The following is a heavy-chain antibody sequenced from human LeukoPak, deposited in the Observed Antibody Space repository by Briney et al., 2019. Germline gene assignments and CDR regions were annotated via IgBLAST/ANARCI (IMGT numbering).Heavy chain of an antibody. CDR2: FYHSERT. Sequence: SETLSLTCAVSGYSINSDNYWVSIRQPPGPGLDWTEGFYHSERTYYNPPLKSRVTMPVYPSKNQFSLKLSSVTAADTALYYCARAARDSSSSNYMKRFDYGGQRTLVTVSS. V-gene: IGHV4-38-2*01. J-gene: IGHJ4*02. CDR3: ARAARDSSSSNYMKRFDY. CDR1: GYSINSDNY. D-gene: IGHD3-22*01.